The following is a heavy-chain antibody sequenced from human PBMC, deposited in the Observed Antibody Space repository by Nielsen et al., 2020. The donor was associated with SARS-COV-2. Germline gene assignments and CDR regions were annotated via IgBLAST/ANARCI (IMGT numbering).Heavy chain of an antibody. J-gene: IGHJ4*02. Sequence: ASVKVSCKASGYTFTGYYIHWVRQAPGQGLEWMGWINPNTGNTKYAQKFQDWVTMTRDTSINTAYIELSRLRSDDMAVYFCARRGHDNSGYYWDYWGQGTLVYVSS. CDR2: INPNTGNT. V-gene: IGHV1-2*04. CDR3: ARRGHDNSGYYWDY. D-gene: IGHD3-22*01. CDR1: GYTFTGYY.